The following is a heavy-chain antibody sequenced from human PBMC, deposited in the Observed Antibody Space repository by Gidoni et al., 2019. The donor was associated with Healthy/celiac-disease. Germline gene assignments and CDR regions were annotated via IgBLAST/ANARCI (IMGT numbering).Heavy chain of an antibody. CDR3: AGVGYYHPTPRGAFDI. D-gene: IGHD3-22*01. Sequence: EVQLVESGGGLIQPGGSLRLSCSASGFTVSSNYMSWVRQAPGKGLEWVSVIYSGGSTYYADSVKGRFTISRVNSKNTLYLQMNSLRAEDTAVYYCAGVGYYHPTPRGAFDIWGQGTMVTVSS. J-gene: IGHJ3*02. V-gene: IGHV3-53*01. CDR1: GFTVSSNY. CDR2: IYSGGST.